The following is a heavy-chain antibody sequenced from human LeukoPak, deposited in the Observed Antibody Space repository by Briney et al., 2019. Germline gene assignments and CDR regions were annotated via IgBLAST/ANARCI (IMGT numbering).Heavy chain of an antibody. CDR1: GGSISSGGYY. CDR2: IYYSGST. CDR3: ARRGVGAGDYYYYYGMDV. D-gene: IGHD1-26*01. V-gene: IGHV4-61*08. J-gene: IGHJ6*02. Sequence: SETLSLTCTVSGGSISSGGYYWSWIRQHPGKGLEWIGYIYYSGSTNYNPSLKSRVTISVDTSKNQFSLKLSSVTAADTAVYYCARRGVGAGDYYYYYGMDVWGQGTTVTVSS.